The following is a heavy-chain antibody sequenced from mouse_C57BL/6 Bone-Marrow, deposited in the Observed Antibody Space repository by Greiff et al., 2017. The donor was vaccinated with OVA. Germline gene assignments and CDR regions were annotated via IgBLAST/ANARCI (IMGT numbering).Heavy chain of an antibody. CDR2: IYPRSGNT. CDR3: ARRPYVYYAMDD. D-gene: IGHD2-12*01. Sequence: QVQLQQSGAELARPGASVKLSCKASGYTFTSSGISWVKQRPGQGLEWIGEIYPRSGNTYYNEKFKSKATLTADKSSSTAYMELRSLTSEDSAVYLCARRPYVYYAMDDWGQGTSVTVSS. CDR1: GYTFTSSG. J-gene: IGHJ4*01. V-gene: IGHV1-81*01.